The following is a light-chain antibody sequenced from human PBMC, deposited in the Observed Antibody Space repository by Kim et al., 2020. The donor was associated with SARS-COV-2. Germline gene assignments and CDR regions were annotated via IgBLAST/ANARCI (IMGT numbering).Light chain of an antibody. J-gene: IGLJ2*01. CDR3: AAWDDSLNSPV. CDR2: FDN. V-gene: IGLV1-44*01. Sequence: GQRVTISCSGSSSNIGRNTVNWYQQLPRTAPKVVIYFDNLRPSGVPDRYSGSKSGTSASLAISGLQSEDEADYYCAAWDDSLNSPVFGEGTQLTVL. CDR1: SSNIGRNT.